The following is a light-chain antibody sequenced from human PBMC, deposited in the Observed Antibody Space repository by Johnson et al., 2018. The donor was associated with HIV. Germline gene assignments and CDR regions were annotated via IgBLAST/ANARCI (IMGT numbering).Light chain of an antibody. Sequence: QSVLTQPPSVSAAPGQKVTISCSGSSSNIGNNYVSWYQQLPGTAPKLLIYENNMRPSGIPDRFSGSKSGTSATLGITGLQTGDEADYYCGTWDSSLSSYVLGTWTKGTVL. V-gene: IGLV1-51*02. CDR1: SSNIGNNY. CDR2: ENN. J-gene: IGLJ1*01. CDR3: GTWDSSLSSYV.